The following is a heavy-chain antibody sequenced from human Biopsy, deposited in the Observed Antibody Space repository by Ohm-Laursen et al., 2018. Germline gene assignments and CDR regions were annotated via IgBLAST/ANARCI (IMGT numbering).Heavy chain of an antibody. CDR1: GFTVSRNY. D-gene: IGHD3-22*01. CDR2: IDSGGYT. V-gene: IGHV3-53*01. Sequence: SLRLSCSASGFTVSRNYMTWVRQAPGKGLEWVSVIDSGGYTRYTDSVKGRFTISRDNSKNTLYLQMNNLSAEDTAVYYCARSTYYYESSGTRRGLDIWGQGTTVTVSS. CDR3: ARSTYYYESSGTRRGLDI. J-gene: IGHJ6*02.